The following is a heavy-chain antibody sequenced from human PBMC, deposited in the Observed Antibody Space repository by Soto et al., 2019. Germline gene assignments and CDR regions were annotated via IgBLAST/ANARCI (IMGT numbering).Heavy chain of an antibody. CDR2: ISGSGGST. D-gene: IGHD3-22*01. Sequence: EVQLVETGGGLIQPGGSLRLSCAASGFTVSSNYMSWVRQAPGKGLEWVSAISGSGGSTYYADSVKGRFTISRDNSKNTLYLQMNSLRAEDTAVYYCAKADYYDSSGYYPVWFDPWGQGTLVTVSS. V-gene: IGHV3-23*04. CDR3: AKADYYDSSGYYPVWFDP. J-gene: IGHJ5*02. CDR1: GFTVSSNY.